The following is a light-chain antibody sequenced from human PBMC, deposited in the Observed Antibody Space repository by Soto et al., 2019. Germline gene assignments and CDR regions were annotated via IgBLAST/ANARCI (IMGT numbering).Light chain of an antibody. V-gene: IGLV2-14*02. CDR2: EVD. J-gene: IGLJ2*01. CDR1: SSDVGSYNL. Sequence: QSALTQPASVSGSPGQSITISCTGTSSDVGSYNLVSWYQHHPGKVPKLLIYEVDKRPSGVPDRFSGSKSGNTASLTVSGLQAEDEADYYCTSYATGDTFPFGGGTKLTVL. CDR3: TSYATGDTFP.